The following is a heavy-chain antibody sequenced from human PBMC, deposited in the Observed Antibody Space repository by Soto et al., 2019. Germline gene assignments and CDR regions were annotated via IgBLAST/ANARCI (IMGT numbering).Heavy chain of an antibody. D-gene: IGHD2-21*02. CDR1: GFTFSSYG. CDR3: AKDVGGVVTAIVDY. CDR2: ISYDGSNK. V-gene: IGHV3-30*18. J-gene: IGHJ4*02. Sequence: QVQLVESGGGVVQPGRSLRLSCAASGFTFSSYGMHWVRQAPGKGLAWVAVISYDGSNKYDADSVKGRFTISRDNSKNTLYLQMNSLRAEDTAVYYCAKDVGGVVTAIVDYWGQGTLVTVSS.